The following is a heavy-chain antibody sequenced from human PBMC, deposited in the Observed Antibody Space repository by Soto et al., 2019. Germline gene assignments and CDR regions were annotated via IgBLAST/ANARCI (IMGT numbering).Heavy chain of an antibody. V-gene: IGHV3-23*01. CDR2: ISDIGGTT. J-gene: IGHJ4*02. CDR1: GFTFNSYA. CDR3: AREYSNAWKTVDY. D-gene: IGHD6-19*01. Sequence: EVQLLESGGGLVQPGRSLRRSCAASGFTFNSYAVSWVRQAPGKGLEWVSAISDIGGTTSYADSVKGRFTISRDNAKNTLYLQKNSLRAEDTAVYYCAREYSNAWKTVDYWGQGTLVTVSS.